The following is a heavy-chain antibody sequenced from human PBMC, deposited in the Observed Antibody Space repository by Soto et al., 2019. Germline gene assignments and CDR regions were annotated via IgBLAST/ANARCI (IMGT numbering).Heavy chain of an antibody. CDR3: ARAGPDYYYYGLDV. J-gene: IGHJ6*02. V-gene: IGHV6-1*01. CDR2: TYYRSKWYN. Sequence: SQTLSLTCAVSGDSVSTNSAAWNWIRPSPSRGLEWLGRTYYRSKWYNDYAVSVKSRININADTSKNQISLQLNSVTPEDTAVYYCARAGPDYYYYGLDVWGQGTTVTVSS. D-gene: IGHD3-10*01. CDR1: GDSVSTNSAA.